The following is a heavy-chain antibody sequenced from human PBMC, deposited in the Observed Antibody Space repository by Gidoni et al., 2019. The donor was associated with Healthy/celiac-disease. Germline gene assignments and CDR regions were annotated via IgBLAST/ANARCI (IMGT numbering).Heavy chain of an antibody. D-gene: IGHD6-13*01. CDR3: ARGGLIAAAGTNYYYYGMDV. Sequence: HVQLQESGPGLVKPSETLSLTCTVSGGSISSYYWRWIRQPAGKGLEWIGRIYTSGSTNYNPSLKSRVTMSVDTSKNQFSLKLSSVTAADTAVYYCARGGLIAAAGTNYYYYGMDVWGQGTTVTVSS. J-gene: IGHJ6*02. CDR2: IYTSGST. V-gene: IGHV4-4*07. CDR1: GGSISSYY.